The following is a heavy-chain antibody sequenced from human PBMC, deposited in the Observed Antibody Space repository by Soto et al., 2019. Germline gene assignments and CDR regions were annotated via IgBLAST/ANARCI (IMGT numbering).Heavy chain of an antibody. CDR1: GGTSRSLS. J-gene: IGHJ5*02. D-gene: IGHD2-15*01. Sequence: QVQLVQSGAEVKKPGSSVKVSCKASGGTSRSLSITWVRQAPGQGLEWMGGITPLFGIPNYPQKFQGRLTIAADKSTGTAYLELSSLRSDDTAVYYCARDTHSAGGWFDTWGRGTRVTVSS. V-gene: IGHV1-69*17. CDR2: ITPLFGIP. CDR3: ARDTHSAGGWFDT.